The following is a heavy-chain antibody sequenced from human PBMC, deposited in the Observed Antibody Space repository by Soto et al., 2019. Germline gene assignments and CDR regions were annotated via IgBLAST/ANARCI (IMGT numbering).Heavy chain of an antibody. V-gene: IGHV1-46*01. CDR3: ARGDIVLVPASEGNWFDP. J-gene: IGHJ5*02. Sequence: QVQLVQSGAEVKKPGASVTVSCKASAYSFTTYHIHWVRQAPGQGLEWMGLINPDAGATNYAQRFQGRLRLTRDTSTSTVYMELRSLTFDDTAVYYCARGDIVLVPASEGNWFDPWGHGTLVTVSS. CDR2: INPDAGAT. CDR1: AYSFTTYH. D-gene: IGHD2-2*01.